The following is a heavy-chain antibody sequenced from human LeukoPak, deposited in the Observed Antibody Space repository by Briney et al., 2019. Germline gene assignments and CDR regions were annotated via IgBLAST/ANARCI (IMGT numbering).Heavy chain of an antibody. D-gene: IGHD3-22*01. CDR2: ISGSGGST. V-gene: IGHV3-23*01. CDR1: GFTFSSYA. J-gene: IGHJ4*02. CDR3: AEAVTYYYDSSGAYYFDY. Sequence: QAGGSLRLSCAASGFTFSSYAMSWVRQAPGKGLEWVSAISGSGGSTYYADSVKGRFTISRDNSKNTLYLQMNSLRAEDTAVYYCAEAVTYYYDSSGAYYFDYWGQGTLVTVSS.